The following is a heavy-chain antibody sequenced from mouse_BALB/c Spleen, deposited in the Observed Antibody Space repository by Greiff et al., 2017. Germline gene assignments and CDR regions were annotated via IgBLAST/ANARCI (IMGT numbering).Heavy chain of an antibody. D-gene: IGHD3-3*01. Sequence: QVQLKESGAELVKPGASVKLSCKASGYTFTSYYMYWVKQRPGQGLEWIGEINPSNGGTNFNEKFKSKATLTVDKSSSTAYMQLSSLTSEDSAVYYCTRRGLYYFDYWGQGTTLTVSS. V-gene: IGHV1S81*02. CDR3: TRRGLYYFDY. CDR1: GYTFTSYY. CDR2: INPSNGGT. J-gene: IGHJ2*01.